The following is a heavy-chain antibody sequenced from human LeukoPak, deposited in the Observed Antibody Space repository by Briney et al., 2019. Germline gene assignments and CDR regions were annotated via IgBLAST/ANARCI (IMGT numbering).Heavy chain of an antibody. CDR3: AKDGKTRNWNYFQAKPVY. CDR2: ISSSSIYI. CDR1: GFTFINYS. D-gene: IGHD1-7*01. V-gene: IGHV3-21*04. Sequence: PGGSLRLSCTASGFTFINYSMNWVRQAPGKGLEWVSSISSSSIYIYYADSVKGRFTISRDNAKNSLYLQMNSLRAEDTAIYYCAKDGKTRNWNYFQAKPVYWGQGTLVTVSS. J-gene: IGHJ4*02.